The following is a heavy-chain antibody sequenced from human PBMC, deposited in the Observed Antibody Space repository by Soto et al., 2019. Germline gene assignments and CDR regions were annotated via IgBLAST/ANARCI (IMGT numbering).Heavy chain of an antibody. Sequence: GGSLRLSCAASGFTFSNYAVTWVRQAPGKGLEWVSTISGSGGITYYADSVKGRFTISRDNAKNSLYLQMNSLRDEDTAVYYCARDKLYYIYISGSPLNAFDVCGQLTMVTVSS. CDR1: GFTFSNYA. D-gene: IGHD3-10*01. CDR2: ISGSGGIT. V-gene: IGHV3-23*01. J-gene: IGHJ3*01. CDR3: ARDKLYYIYISGSPLNAFDV.